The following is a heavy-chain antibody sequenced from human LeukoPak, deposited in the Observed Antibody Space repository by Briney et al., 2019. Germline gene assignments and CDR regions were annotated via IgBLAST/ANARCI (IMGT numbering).Heavy chain of an antibody. CDR1: GYTFTSYY. V-gene: IGHV1-46*01. Sequence: ASVKVSCKASGYTFTSYYMHWVRQAPGQGLEWMGIINPSGGSTSYAQKFQGRVTMTRDTSTSTVYMELSSLRSEDTAVYYCARGGYGGNSKAPFDYWGQGTLVTVSS. D-gene: IGHD4-23*01. CDR2: INPSGGST. J-gene: IGHJ4*02. CDR3: ARGGYGGNSKAPFDY.